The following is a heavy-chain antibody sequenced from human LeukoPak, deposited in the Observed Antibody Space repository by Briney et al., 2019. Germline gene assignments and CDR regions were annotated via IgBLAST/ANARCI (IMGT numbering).Heavy chain of an antibody. CDR2: ISAYNGNT. CDR3: ARSVRSGGWWVDYFDY. Sequence: ASVKVSCKASRYIFTSYGISWVRQAPGQGLEWMGWISAYNGNTNYAQKLQGRVTMTTDTSTSTAYMELRSLRSDDTAVYYCARSVRSGGWWVDYFDYWGQGTLVTVSS. V-gene: IGHV1-18*04. J-gene: IGHJ4*02. CDR1: RYIFTSYG. D-gene: IGHD6-13*01.